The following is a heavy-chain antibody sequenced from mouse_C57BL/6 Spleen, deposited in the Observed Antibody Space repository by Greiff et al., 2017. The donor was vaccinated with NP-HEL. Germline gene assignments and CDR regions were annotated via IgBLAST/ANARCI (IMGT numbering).Heavy chain of an antibody. CDR3: ARETAQAFAY. CDR2: INPGSGGT. D-gene: IGHD3-2*02. Sequence: VQLQQSGAELVRPGTSVKVSCKASGYAFTNYLIEWVKQRPGQGLEWIGVINPGSGGTNYNEKFKGKATLTADKSSSTAYMQLSSLTSEDSAVYFCARETAQAFAYWGQGTLVTVSA. J-gene: IGHJ3*01. V-gene: IGHV1-54*01. CDR1: GYAFTNYL.